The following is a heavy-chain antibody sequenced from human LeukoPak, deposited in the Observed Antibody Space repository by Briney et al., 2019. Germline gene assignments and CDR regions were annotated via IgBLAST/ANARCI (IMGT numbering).Heavy chain of an antibody. CDR2: ISGGGGST. Sequence: GGSLRLSCAASGFSFSDTWMNWVRQAPGKGLEWVSTISGGGGSTYYADSVKGRFTISRDNSKNTLYLQVNSLRAEDTAVYYCAKGGKWDVTPFDYWGQGTLVTVSS. V-gene: IGHV3-23*01. J-gene: IGHJ4*02. D-gene: IGHD1-26*01. CDR1: GFSFSDTW. CDR3: AKGGKWDVTPFDY.